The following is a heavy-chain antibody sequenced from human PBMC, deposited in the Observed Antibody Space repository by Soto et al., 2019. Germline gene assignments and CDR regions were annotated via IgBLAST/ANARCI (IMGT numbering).Heavy chain of an antibody. J-gene: IGHJ3*02. V-gene: IGHV1-69*13. Sequence: SVKVSCKASGGTFSIYAISWVRQAPGQGLEWMGGIIPIFGTANYAQKFQGRVTITADESTSTAYMELSSLRSEDTAVYYCAREISSTNAFDIWGQGTMVTVSS. D-gene: IGHD5-12*01. CDR1: GGTFSIYA. CDR2: IIPIFGTA. CDR3: AREISSTNAFDI.